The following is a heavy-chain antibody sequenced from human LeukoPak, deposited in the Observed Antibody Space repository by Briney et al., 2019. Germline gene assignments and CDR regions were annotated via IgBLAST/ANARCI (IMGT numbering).Heavy chain of an antibody. V-gene: IGHV3-73*01. CDR2: IRSKANNYET. CDR3: TRHESAIDY. Sequence: GGSLRLSCAASGFTFSGSAIHWVRQAPGKGLEWVGHIRSKANNYETACAASVKGRFTIYRDDSKNTAYLQMNSLKTEDTAVYYCTRHESAIDYWGQGTLVTVSS. J-gene: IGHJ4*02. D-gene: IGHD6-25*01. CDR1: GFTFSGSA.